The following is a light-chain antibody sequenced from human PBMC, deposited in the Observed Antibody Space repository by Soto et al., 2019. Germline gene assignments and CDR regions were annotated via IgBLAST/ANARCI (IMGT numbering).Light chain of an antibody. CDR3: QQYGSSPT. Sequence: EIVLKQSPGTLSLSPGERATLSCRASQSVSSSYLAWYQQKPGQAPRLLIYGASSRATGIPDRFSGSGSGTDFTLTISRLEPEDFAVYYCQQYGSSPTFGGGTKVDI. CDR1: QSVSSSY. V-gene: IGKV3-20*01. CDR2: GAS. J-gene: IGKJ4*01.